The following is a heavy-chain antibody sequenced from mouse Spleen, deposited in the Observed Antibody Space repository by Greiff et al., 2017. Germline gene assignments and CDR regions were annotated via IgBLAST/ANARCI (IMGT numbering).Heavy chain of an antibody. CDR1: GYTFTSYW. J-gene: IGHJ2*01. CDR3: ARYGYDGVPDY. Sequence: VKLMESGTVLARPGASVKMSCKTSGYTFTSYWMHWVKQRPGQGLEWIGMIHPNSGSTNYNEKFKSKATLTVDKSSSTAYTQLSSLTSEDSAVYYCARYGYDGVPDYWGQGTTLTVSS. CDR2: IHPNSGST. D-gene: IGHD2-2*01. V-gene: IGHV1-64*01.